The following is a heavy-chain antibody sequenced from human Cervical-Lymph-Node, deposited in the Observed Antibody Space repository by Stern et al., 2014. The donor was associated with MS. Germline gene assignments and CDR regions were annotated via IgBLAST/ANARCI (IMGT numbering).Heavy chain of an antibody. Sequence: EVQLVESGGGVVKPGGSLRLSCAASGFTFEEYSLHWVRQVTGKGLEWVSFITWNGDTTHYADSVKGRFTISRDNGKNFLFLQMHSLRAEDTALYYCTRDRAFNVGSLFDSWGQGALVTVSS. CDR2: ITWNGDTT. CDR3: TRDRAFNVGSLFDS. D-gene: IGHD3-16*01. CDR1: GFTFEEYS. V-gene: IGHV3-43*01. J-gene: IGHJ4*02.